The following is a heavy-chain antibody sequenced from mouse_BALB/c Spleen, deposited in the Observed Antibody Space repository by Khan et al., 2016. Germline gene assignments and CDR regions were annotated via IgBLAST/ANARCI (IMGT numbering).Heavy chain of an antibody. Sequence: KQSGPGILQPSQTLSLTCSFSGFSLNTYGIGVGWIRQPPGKGLEWLAHIWWNDNNSYNTALKSRLTISKDTSNNQVFLKIASVDTADTGTYYCARIARWDGAFCGQGTLVTVSA. V-gene: IGHV8-11*01. CDR1: GFSLNTYGIG. J-gene: IGHJ3*01. D-gene: IGHD4-1*01. CDR2: IWWNDNN. CDR3: ARIARWDGAF.